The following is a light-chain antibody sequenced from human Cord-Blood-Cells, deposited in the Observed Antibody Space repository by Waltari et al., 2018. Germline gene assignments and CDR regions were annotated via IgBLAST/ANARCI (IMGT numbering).Light chain of an antibody. V-gene: IGKV3-11*01. J-gene: IGKJ4*01. CDR2: DAS. CDR3: QQRSNWPLT. Sequence: EIGLTQSPATLSLSPGDRATLSCRASQSVSIYLAWYQQKPGQAPRLLIYDASNRATGIPARFSGSGAGTDFTVTISSLEPEDFAVYYCQQRSNWPLTFGGGTKVEIK. CDR1: QSVSIY.